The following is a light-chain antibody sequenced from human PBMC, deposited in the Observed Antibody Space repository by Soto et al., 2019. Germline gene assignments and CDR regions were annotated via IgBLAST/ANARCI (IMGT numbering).Light chain of an antibody. J-gene: IGKJ1*01. CDR2: KAS. Sequence: VGDRVTIACRASQSISSWLAWYQQKPGKAPRLLIYKASSLESGVPSRFSGSGSGTEFTLTISSLQPDDFATYYCQQYNSYSEAFGQGTKVDI. CDR3: QQYNSYSEA. V-gene: IGKV1-5*03. CDR1: QSISSW.